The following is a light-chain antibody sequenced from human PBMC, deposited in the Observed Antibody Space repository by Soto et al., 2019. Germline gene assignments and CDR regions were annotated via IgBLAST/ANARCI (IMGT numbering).Light chain of an antibody. Sequence: EFVLTQSPGTLSLSPGERATLSCRASQSVSSNLAWYQQKPGQAPRLLIYGASSRATGIPDRFSGSGSGTDFTLTISRLEPEDFGTYYCQQYNTWPGTFGQGTKVDIK. CDR1: QSVSSN. CDR3: QQYNTWPGT. V-gene: IGKV3-20*01. J-gene: IGKJ1*01. CDR2: GAS.